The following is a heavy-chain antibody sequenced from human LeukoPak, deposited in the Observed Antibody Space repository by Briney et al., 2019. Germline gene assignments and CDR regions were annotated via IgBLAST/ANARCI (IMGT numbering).Heavy chain of an antibody. D-gene: IGHD3-16*01. CDR3: ARVRGDFETD. Sequence: PSETLSLTCTVSGGSISNLNYYWGWIRQPPGKGLEWIGYRYYSGSTTYNPSLKSRVTISVDTSKSQFSLKLISVTAADTAIYYCARVRGDFETDWGQGTLVTVSS. CDR2: RYYSGST. CDR1: GGSISNLNYY. V-gene: IGHV4-61*01. J-gene: IGHJ1*01.